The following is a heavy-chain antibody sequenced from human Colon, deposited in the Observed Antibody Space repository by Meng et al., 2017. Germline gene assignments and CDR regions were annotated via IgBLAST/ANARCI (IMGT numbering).Heavy chain of an antibody. J-gene: IGHJ5*02. V-gene: IGHV4-4*02. Sequence: HESGPGLVKPSGTLSLTCPVPGGSITSSDLWSWVRQTPGKGLEWIGETYQNGRPNYNPSLKSRVTISVDKSKNQFSLNMTSVTAADTAVYYCAREVVVAGTRNWLDPWGQGILVTVSS. CDR1: GGSITSSDL. CDR2: TYQNGRP. CDR3: AREVVVAGTRNWLDP. D-gene: IGHD6-19*01.